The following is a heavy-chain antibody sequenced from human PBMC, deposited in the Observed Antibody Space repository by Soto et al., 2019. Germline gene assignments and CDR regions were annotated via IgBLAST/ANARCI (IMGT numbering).Heavy chain of an antibody. Sequence: GGSLRLSCAASGFTLSTYDMHWVRQATGKGLEWVATIGSAGDTYYPGSVKGRFTVSRESAKNSLYLQMNSLTARDTAVYYCARPVRVAGNYYYYYMDVWGKGTTVTVSS. J-gene: IGHJ6*03. V-gene: IGHV3-13*01. D-gene: IGHD6-19*01. CDR3: ARPVRVAGNYYYYYMDV. CDR1: GFTLSTYD. CDR2: IGSAGDT.